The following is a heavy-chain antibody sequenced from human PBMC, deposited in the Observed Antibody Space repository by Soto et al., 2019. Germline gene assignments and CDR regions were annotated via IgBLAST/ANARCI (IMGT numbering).Heavy chain of an antibody. CDR2: ISYDGSNK. J-gene: IGHJ3*02. CDR1: GFTFSSYG. V-gene: IGHV3-30*03. CDR3: ARVNGYAFDI. Sequence: GGSLRLSCAASGFTFSSYGMHWVRQAPGKGLEWVAVISYDGSNKYYADSVKGRVTMTRNTSISTAYMELSSLRSEDTAVYYCARVNGYAFDIWGQGTMVTVSS. D-gene: IGHD2-8*01.